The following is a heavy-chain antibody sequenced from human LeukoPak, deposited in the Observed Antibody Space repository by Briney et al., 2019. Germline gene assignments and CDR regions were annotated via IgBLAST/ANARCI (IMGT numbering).Heavy chain of an antibody. V-gene: IGHV3-23*01. CDR2: ISCSGCST. D-gene: IGHD4/OR15-4a*01. CDR3: AKESRVFNYGALDS. Sequence: GGSLRLSCAASGFTFRSYAMHWVRQAPGKGLEWVSGISCSGCSTYYADSVKGRFTISRDNSKNTLYLQMNSLRDEDTGVYYCAKESRVFNYGALDSWGQGTLVAVSS. CDR1: GFTFRSYA. J-gene: IGHJ4*02.